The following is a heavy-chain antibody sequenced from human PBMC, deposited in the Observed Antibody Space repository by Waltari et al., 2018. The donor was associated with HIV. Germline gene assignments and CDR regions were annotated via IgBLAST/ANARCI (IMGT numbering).Heavy chain of an antibody. D-gene: IGHD3-10*01. CDR3: ASGSGSYYNEVARLFDY. Sequence: QVQLVESGGGVVQPGRSLRLSCAASGFTFSSYGMHWVRQAPGKGLEWVAVIWYDGSNKYYADSVKGRFTISRDNSKNTLYLQMNSLRAEDTAVYYCASGSGSYYNEVARLFDYWGQGTLVTVSS. CDR1: GFTFSSYG. J-gene: IGHJ4*02. CDR2: IWYDGSNK. V-gene: IGHV3-33*01.